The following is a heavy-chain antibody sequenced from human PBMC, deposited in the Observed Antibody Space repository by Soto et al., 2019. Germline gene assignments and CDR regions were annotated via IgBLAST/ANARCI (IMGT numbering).Heavy chain of an antibody. V-gene: IGHV1-18*04. CDR1: GYTFTSYG. D-gene: IGHD3-3*01. Sequence: GASVKVSCKASGYTFTSYGISWVRQAPGQGLEWMGWISAYNGNTNYAQKLQDRVTMTTDTSTSTAYMELRSLRSDDTAVYYCARDGITIFGVVNIDYWGQGTLVTVSS. CDR3: ARDGITIFGVVNIDY. CDR2: ISAYNGNT. J-gene: IGHJ4*02.